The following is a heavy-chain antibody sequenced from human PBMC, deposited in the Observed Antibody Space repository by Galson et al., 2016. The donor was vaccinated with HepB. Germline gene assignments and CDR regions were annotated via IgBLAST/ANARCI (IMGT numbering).Heavy chain of an antibody. V-gene: IGHV3-30-3*01. CDR3: TKGTTWSWTDGFDG. CDR1: GFTFTTYA. J-gene: IGHJ3*01. D-gene: IGHD1-26*01. Sequence: SLRLSCAASGFTFTTYAMHWVRQAPGKGLEWVAFISYDGSTAYYADSVKGRFNISRDNPKNTVSLQMNSLRVADTAVYYCTKGTTWSWTDGFDGWGHGTMVTVSS. CDR2: ISYDGSTA.